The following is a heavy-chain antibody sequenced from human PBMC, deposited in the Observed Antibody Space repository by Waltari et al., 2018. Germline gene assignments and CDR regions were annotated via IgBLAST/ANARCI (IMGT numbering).Heavy chain of an antibody. Sequence: QVQLVQXXAEVKKPGSSVKVSCKAXGRTFXXXXXSXARQAPGXXXGGMGXIIPILGRANYAREFTGSGTMTADESTSTADMELXSXXSEVTAXXYXARESGWXLPAKASAXGAFDIWGQGTMVXXXS. CDR2: IIPILGRA. J-gene: IGHJ3*02. D-gene: IGHD1-26*01. CDR1: GRTFXXXX. CDR3: ARESGWXLPAKASAXGAFDI. V-gene: IGHV1-69*11.